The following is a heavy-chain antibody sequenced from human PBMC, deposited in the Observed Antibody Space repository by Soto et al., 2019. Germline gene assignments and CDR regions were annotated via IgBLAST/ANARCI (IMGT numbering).Heavy chain of an antibody. CDR1: GFTFRSYA. D-gene: IGHD2-15*01. J-gene: IGHJ4*02. V-gene: IGHV3-30-3*01. CDR3: AREYCSGRSCYYLDY. Sequence: QVQLVESGGGVVQPGRSLRLSCAASGFTFRSYAMHWVRQAPGKGLEWVAVISYDASNKYYADSVKGRFTISRDNSKNTLYLQMNSLRTEDTAVYYCAREYCSGRSCYYLDYWGQGTLVTVSS. CDR2: ISYDASNK.